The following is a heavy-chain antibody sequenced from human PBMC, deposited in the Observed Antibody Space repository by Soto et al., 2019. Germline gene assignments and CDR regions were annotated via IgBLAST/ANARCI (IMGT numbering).Heavy chain of an antibody. CDR3: ARIPYDSSGYGYFDF. CDR1: GGSINDDSYY. CDR2: IYYSGNT. V-gene: IGHV4-39*01. Sequence: SETLSLTCTVSGGSINDDSYYWGWIRQPPGKGLEWIGKIYYSGNTYYNPSLRSRVTISVDTSINQFSLKLSSVTAADTAVYYCARIPYDSSGYGYFDFWGQGALVTVSS. J-gene: IGHJ4*02. D-gene: IGHD3-22*01.